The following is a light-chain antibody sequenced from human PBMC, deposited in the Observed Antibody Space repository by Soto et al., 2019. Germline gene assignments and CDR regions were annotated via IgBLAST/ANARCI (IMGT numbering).Light chain of an antibody. CDR1: STGSKS. J-gene: IGLJ2*01. CDR2: YDS. CDR3: QVWETSSGHQAI. V-gene: IGLV3-21*01. Sequence: SYELTQPPSVSVAPGKTATITCGGTSTGSKSVHWYQQMPGQAPVLVISYDSDRPSGIPERFSGANSGNTATLTISRVEPGDEADYYCQVWETSSGHQAIFGAGTKLTVL.